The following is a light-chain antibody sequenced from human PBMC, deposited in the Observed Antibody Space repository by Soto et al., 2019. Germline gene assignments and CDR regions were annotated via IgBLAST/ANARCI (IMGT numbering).Light chain of an antibody. CDR3: QQYGSTRWT. CDR1: QRVGSNY. J-gene: IGKJ1*01. Sequence: DIVLTQTPGTLSLSPVDIATLSFRASQRVGSNYLAWYQQKSGQPPRLLIHGASSRATGVPDRFSGSGSGTDFSLTISRLEPEDFAVYYCQQYGSTRWTCGQGTKGDI. V-gene: IGKV3-20*01. CDR2: GAS.